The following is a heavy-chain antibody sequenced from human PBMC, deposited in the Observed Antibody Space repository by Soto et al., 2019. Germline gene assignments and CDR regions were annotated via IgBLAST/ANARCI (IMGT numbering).Heavy chain of an antibody. CDR2: VYNSGRT. Sequence: PSETLSLTCTVSGGSISSNYWTWIRQPPGKGLDWMGYVYNSGRTNYNPSLKSRVTISEDTSKSQFSLKVNAMTVEDTAVYYCARNRRGAVAGYTLDNWGQGILVTVSS. CDR1: GGSISSNY. V-gene: IGHV4-59*01. J-gene: IGHJ4*02. CDR3: ARNRRGAVAGYTLDN. D-gene: IGHD6-13*01.